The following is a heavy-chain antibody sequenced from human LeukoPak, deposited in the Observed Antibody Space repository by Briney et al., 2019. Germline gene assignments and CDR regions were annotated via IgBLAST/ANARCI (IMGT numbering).Heavy chain of an antibody. J-gene: IGHJ3*02. V-gene: IGHV4-30-2*01. D-gene: IGHD3-22*01. Sequence: SQTLSLTCTVSGGSISSGGYYWSWIRQPPGKGLEWIGYIYHSGSTYYNPSLKSRVTISVDRSKNQFSLKLSSVTAADTAVYYCARGRFPGKYYYGSGDAFDIWGQGTMVTVSS. CDR3: ARGRFPGKYYYGSGDAFDI. CDR1: GGSISSGGYY. CDR2: IYHSGST.